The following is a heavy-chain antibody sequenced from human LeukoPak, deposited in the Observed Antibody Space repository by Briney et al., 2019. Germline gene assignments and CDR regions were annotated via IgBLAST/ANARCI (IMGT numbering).Heavy chain of an antibody. D-gene: IGHD2-15*01. CDR1: RCTFTSYG. CDR3: AYSYSVGGDYYYGMDV. J-gene: IGHJ6*02. V-gene: IGHV1-18*01. Sequence: ASVKVSCKASRCTFTSYGISWVRQAPAQGLDWLGWISAYNGNTNYAQKLQGRVTMTTDTSTRTAYMELRSLRSDDTAVDYCAYSYSVGGDYYYGMDVWGQGTTVTVSS. CDR2: ISAYNGNT.